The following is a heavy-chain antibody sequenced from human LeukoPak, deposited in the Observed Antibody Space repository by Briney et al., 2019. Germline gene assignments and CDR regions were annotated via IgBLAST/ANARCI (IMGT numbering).Heavy chain of an antibody. CDR1: GFTFDDYS. D-gene: IGHD3-22*01. V-gene: IGHV3-20*04. J-gene: IGHJ4*02. CDR3: VRGYSSGYYFDF. CDR2: INWNGGVI. Sequence: SGGSLRLSCAASGFTFDDYSMSWVRQAPGKELEWVSGINWNGGVISYADSVKGRFTISRDNAKNSLYLQMNSLRAEDTALYYCVRGYSSGYYFDFWGQGTLVTVSS.